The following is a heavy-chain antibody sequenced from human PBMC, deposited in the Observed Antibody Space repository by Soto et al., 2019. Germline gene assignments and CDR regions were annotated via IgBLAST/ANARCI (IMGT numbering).Heavy chain of an antibody. D-gene: IGHD4-17*01. J-gene: IGHJ6*02. CDR3: ARGAVTTNYYYYGMDV. CDR2: IDPSDSYT. Sequence: GESLKISCKVSGYSFTSYWISWVRQMPGKGLEWMGRIDPSDSYTNYSPSFQGHVTISRDNSKNTLFLQVSSLRDEDTALYYCARGAVTTNYYYYGMDVWGRGTTVTVSS. CDR1: GYSFTSYW. V-gene: IGHV5-10-1*01.